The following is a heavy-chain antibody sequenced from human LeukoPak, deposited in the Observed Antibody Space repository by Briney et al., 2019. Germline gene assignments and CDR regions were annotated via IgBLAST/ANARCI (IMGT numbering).Heavy chain of an antibody. V-gene: IGHV3-30*04. CDR1: GFNFSSYA. Sequence: PGGYLRLSGAASGFNFSSYAMHWAGQGPGKGLEWVAVISYDGSNKYYADSVKGRFTISRDNSKNTLYLQMNSLRAEDTAVYYCASIGYVGSSDYWGQGTLVTVSS. CDR2: ISYDGSNK. CDR3: ASIGYVGSSDY. D-gene: IGHD6-6*01. J-gene: IGHJ4*02.